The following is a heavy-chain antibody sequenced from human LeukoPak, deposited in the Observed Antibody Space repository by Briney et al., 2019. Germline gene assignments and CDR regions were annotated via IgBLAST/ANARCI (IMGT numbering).Heavy chain of an antibody. J-gene: IGHJ4*02. CDR3: TRGIVGATTGNY. D-gene: IGHD1-26*01. CDR1: GFTFSGPA. V-gene: IGHV3-73*01. CDR2: IRSKANSYAT. Sequence: GGSLRLSCAASGFTFSGPAMHWVRQASGEGLEWVGRIRSKANSYATAYAASVKGRFTISRDDSKNTAYLQMNSLKTEDTAVYYCTRGIVGATTGNYWGQGTLVTVSS.